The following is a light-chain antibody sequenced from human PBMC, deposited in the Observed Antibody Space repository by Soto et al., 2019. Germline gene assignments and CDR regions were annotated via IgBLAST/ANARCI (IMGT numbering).Light chain of an antibody. J-gene: IGLJ1*01. CDR2: EVN. CDR1: SSDVGRYNY. V-gene: IGLV2-8*01. Sequence: QSVLTQPPSASGSPGQSVTISCTGTSSDVGRYNYVSWYQQHPGKAPKLMIYEVNKRPSGVPDRFSGSKSGNTASLTASGLQAEDEADYYCSSYAGSNNFGVFGTGTKVTVL. CDR3: SSYAGSNNFGV.